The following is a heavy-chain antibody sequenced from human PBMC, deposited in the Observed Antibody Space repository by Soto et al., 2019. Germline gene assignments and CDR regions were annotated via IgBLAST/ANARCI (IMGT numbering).Heavy chain of an antibody. V-gene: IGHV3-7*03. J-gene: IGHJ6*02. CDR1: GFTFSSYW. CDR2: IKQDGSEK. CDR3: ARAQDHSSGWYNYYYYGMDV. Sequence: GESLKISCAASGFTFSSYWMSWVRQAPGKGLEWVANIKQDGSEKYYVDSVKGRFTISRDNAKNSLYLQMNSLRAEDTAVYYCARAQDHSSGWYNYYYYGMDVWGQGTTVTVSS. D-gene: IGHD6-19*01.